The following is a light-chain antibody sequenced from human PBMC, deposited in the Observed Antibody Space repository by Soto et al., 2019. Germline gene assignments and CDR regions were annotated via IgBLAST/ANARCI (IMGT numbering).Light chain of an antibody. CDR1: QSMNIW. CDR2: KAS. J-gene: IGKJ1*01. V-gene: IGKV1-5*03. Sequence: DIQLTQSPSTLSASVGDRVTITCRASQSMNIWLAWYQQKPGKAPNLLIYKASTLQSGVPSRFSGSGSGTQFTLTISSLQPDDSATYYCQQYNSFPWTFGQGTKVEIK. CDR3: QQYNSFPWT.